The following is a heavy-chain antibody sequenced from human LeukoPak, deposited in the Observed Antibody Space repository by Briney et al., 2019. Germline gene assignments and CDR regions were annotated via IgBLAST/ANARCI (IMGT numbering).Heavy chain of an antibody. CDR3: AKGPLPTGFHC. V-gene: IGHV3-74*01. Sequence: GGSLRLSCAASGFTFSHYWMHWVRQVPGKGLVWVSHINNDGSSTTYADSVKGRFTISRDNAKNTLYLHMSSLRAEDTAVYYCAKGPLPTGFHCWGQGTLVTVSS. CDR1: GFTFSHYW. CDR2: INNDGSST. J-gene: IGHJ4*02.